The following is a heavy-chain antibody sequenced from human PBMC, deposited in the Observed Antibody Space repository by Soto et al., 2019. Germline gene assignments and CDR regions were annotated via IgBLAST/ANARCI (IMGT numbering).Heavy chain of an antibody. J-gene: IGHJ4*02. D-gene: IGHD7-27*01. CDR3: TRANWYSEY. CDR2: IYSNGST. CDR1: GGSISNPY. V-gene: IGHV4-59*11. Sequence: QVQLQESGPGLVKPSATLSLPCSVSGGSISNPYWRWIRQPPGKGLEWLGYIYSNGSTNYNPSLKSRVNMSVDTTRNQISLKMTTVTAADTAVYYCTRANWYSEYWGQGTLVTVSS.